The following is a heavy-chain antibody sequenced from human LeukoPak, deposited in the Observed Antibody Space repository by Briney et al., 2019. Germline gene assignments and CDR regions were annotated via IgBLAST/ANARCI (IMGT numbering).Heavy chain of an antibody. D-gene: IGHD1-26*01. CDR2: ISGSGGST. V-gene: IGHV3-23*01. Sequence: QPGGSLRLSCAASGFAFSSDAMTWVRQTPGKGLEWVSAISGSGGSTYYADSVKGRFTISRDNSKNTLYLQMNSLRAEDTAVYYCAKAKGSGSYSIYDYWGQGTLVTVSS. J-gene: IGHJ4*02. CDR3: AKAKGSGSYSIYDY. CDR1: GFAFSSDA.